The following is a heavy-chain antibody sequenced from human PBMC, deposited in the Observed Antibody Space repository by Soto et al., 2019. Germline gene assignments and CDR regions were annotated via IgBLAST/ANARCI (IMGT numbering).Heavy chain of an antibody. V-gene: IGHV4-59*08. CDR3: VSSSLDGDLNWFDP. D-gene: IGHD4-17*01. CDR1: GGSISRYY. CDR2: IYYSAST. J-gene: IGHJ5*02. Sequence: QVQLQESGPGLVKPSETLSLTCTVSGGSISRYYWSWIRQPPGKGLEWIGHIYYSASTNYNPSLRRRVPISVDTSKNQFSLKLRSVTAADTAVYYCVSSSLDGDLNWFDPWGQGTLVTVSS.